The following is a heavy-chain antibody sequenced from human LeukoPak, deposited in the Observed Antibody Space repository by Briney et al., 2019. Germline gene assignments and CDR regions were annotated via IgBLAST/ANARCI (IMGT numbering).Heavy chain of an antibody. J-gene: IGHJ3*02. CDR3: ATGFDAFDI. V-gene: IGHV4-61*01. CDR1: GYSISSGYY. Sequence: PSETLSLTCAVSGYSISSGYYWSWIRQPPGKGLEWIGYIYYSGSTNYNPSLKSRVTISVDTSKNQFSLKLSSVTAADTAVYYCATGFDAFDIWGQGTMVTVSS. CDR2: IYYSGST.